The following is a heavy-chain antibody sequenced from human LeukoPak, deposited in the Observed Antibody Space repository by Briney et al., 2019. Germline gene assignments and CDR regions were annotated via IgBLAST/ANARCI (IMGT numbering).Heavy chain of an antibody. D-gene: IGHD5-18*01. CDR1: GGSISSYY. V-gene: IGHV4-59*01. CDR2: IYYSGST. CDR3: ARAAYSYYYYYYGMDV. J-gene: IGHJ6*02. Sequence: PSETLSLTCTVSGGSISSYYWSWIRQPPGKGLEWIGYIYYSGSTNYNPSLKSRVTISVDTSKNQFSLKLSSVTAADTAVYYCARAAYSYYYYYYGMDVWGQGTTVTVSS.